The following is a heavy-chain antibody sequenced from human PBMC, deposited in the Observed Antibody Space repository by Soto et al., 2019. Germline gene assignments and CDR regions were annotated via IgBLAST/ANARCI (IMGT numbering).Heavy chain of an antibody. CDR3: ARVRGGYTFWSGYLGGYGMDV. D-gene: IGHD3-3*01. CDR2: IYYSGST. J-gene: IGHJ6*02. CDR1: DGSISSSSCH. V-gene: IGHV4-39*01. Sequence: SETLSLTCSVSDGSISSSSCHWGWIRQPPGKGLEWIGSIYYSGSTFYNPSLKSRVTISVDTSKNQFSLKLSSATAADTAVYYCARVRGGYTFWSGYLGGYGMDVWGRGTTVTVSS.